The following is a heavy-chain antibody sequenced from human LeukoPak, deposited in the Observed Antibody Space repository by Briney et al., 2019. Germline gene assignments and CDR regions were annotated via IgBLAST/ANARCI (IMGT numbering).Heavy chain of an antibody. J-gene: IGHJ5*02. Sequence: GGSLRLSCAASGFTVSSNYMSWVRQAPGKGLEWVSVIYSGGSTYYADSVKGRFTISRDNSKNTLYLQTNSLRAEDTAVYYCARVEWDYWFDPWGQGTLVTVSS. CDR2: IYSGGST. CDR3: ARVEWDYWFDP. CDR1: GFTVSSNY. V-gene: IGHV3-66*01. D-gene: IGHD1-26*01.